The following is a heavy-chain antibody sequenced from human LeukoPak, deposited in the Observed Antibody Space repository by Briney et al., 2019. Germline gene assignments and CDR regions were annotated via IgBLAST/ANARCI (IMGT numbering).Heavy chain of an antibody. V-gene: IGHV3-23*03. CDR2: IYSDGSGT. Sequence: GGSLRLSCAASGFTFSSYAMSWVRQAPGKGLVWVSRIYSDGSGTIYADSVKGRFTISRDNSRSTLYLQMNSLRAEDTAVYYCAKGSSSSRPYYFDYWGQGTLVTVSS. J-gene: IGHJ4*02. CDR1: GFTFSSYA. D-gene: IGHD6-13*01. CDR3: AKGSSSSRPYYFDY.